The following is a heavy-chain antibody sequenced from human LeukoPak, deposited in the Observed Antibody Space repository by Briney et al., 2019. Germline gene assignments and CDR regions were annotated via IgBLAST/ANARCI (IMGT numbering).Heavy chain of an antibody. D-gene: IGHD3-16*02. CDR3: ARGNYDYVWGSYRPRDWFDP. Sequence: SETLSLTCAVYGGPFRGYYWSWIRQPTGKGLEWIGEINHSGSTNYNPSLKSRVTISVDTSKNQFSLKLSSVTAADTAVYYCARGNYDYVWGSYRPRDWFDPWGQGTLVTVSS. V-gene: IGHV4-34*01. J-gene: IGHJ5*02. CDR1: GGPFRGYY. CDR2: INHSGST.